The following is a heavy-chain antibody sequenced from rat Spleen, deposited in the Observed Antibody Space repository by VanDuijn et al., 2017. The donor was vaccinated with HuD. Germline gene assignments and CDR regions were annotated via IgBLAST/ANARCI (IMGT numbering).Heavy chain of an antibody. D-gene: IGHD1-12*02. CDR1: GYSITSSYR. V-gene: IGHV3-3*01. CDR3: ARCGTYYNFDY. CDR2: INSAGST. Sequence: EVQLQESGPGLVKPSQSLSLTCSVTGYSITSSYRWNWIRKFPGNKLEWMGYINSAGSTNYNPSLKSRISITRDTSKNQFFLQVNSVTTEDTATYYCARCGTYYNFDYWGQGVMVTVSS. J-gene: IGHJ2*01.